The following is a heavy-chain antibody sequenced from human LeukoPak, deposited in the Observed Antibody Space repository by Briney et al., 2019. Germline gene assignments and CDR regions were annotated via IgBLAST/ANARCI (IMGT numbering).Heavy chain of an antibody. V-gene: IGHV3-30*02. J-gene: IGHJ4*02. CDR2: IRYDVNTK. Sequence: GGSLRLSCATSGFTFSSFGMHWVRQTPGKGLEWVAFIRYDVNTKKYADSVKGRFTISRDNSKNTLYLEVNSLRPDDTALYYCAREGDRSNYSSSWYDVIPANYWGQGTLATVSS. D-gene: IGHD6-13*01. CDR1: GFTFSSFG. CDR3: AREGDRSNYSSSWYDVIPANY.